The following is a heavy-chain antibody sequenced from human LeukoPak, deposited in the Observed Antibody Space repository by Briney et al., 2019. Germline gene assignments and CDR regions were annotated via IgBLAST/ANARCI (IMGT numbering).Heavy chain of an antibody. CDR2: ISWNSGSI. CDR1: GFTFDDYA. J-gene: IGHJ4*02. V-gene: IGHV3-9*01. Sequence: GGSLRLSCAASGFTFDDYAMHWVRQAPGKGLEWVSGISWNSGSIGYADSVKGRFTISRDNAKNSLYLQMNSLRAEDTALYYCAKGRPLDYWGQGTLVTVSS. CDR3: AKGRPLDY.